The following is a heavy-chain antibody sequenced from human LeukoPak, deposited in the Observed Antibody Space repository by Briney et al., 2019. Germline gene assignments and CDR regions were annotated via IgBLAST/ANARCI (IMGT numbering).Heavy chain of an antibody. V-gene: IGHV4-59*01. D-gene: IGHD1-1*01. J-gene: IGHJ5*02. CDR3: AREGTAGTNLNWFDP. CDR2: ISYSGST. Sequence: SETLSLTCAVSGGSISSYYWSWIRQPPGKGLEWIGYISYSGSTNFNPSLKSRVTISVDTSKNQFSLKLSSVTAVDTAVYYCAREGTAGTNLNWFDPWGQGTLVTVSS. CDR1: GGSISSYY.